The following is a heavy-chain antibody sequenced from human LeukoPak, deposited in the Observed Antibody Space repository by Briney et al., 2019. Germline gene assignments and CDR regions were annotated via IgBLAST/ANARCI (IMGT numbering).Heavy chain of an antibody. CDR2: IYHSGST. D-gene: IGHD4-17*01. J-gene: IGHJ4*02. Sequence: SGTVSLTCAVSGGSISRSNWWSWVRQPPGKGLEWIGEIYHSGSTNYKPSLKSRVTISVDKSKNQFSLKLSSVTAADTAVYYCARATVTNYYFDYWGQGTLVTVSS. CDR1: GGSISRSNW. V-gene: IGHV4-4*02. CDR3: ARATVTNYYFDY.